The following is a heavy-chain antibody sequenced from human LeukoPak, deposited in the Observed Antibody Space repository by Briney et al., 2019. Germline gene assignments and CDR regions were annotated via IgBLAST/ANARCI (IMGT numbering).Heavy chain of an antibody. V-gene: IGHV1-69*04. Sequence: SVKVSCKASGGTFSSYAISWVRQAPRQGLEWMGRIIPILGIANYAQKFQGRVTITADKSTSTAYMELSSLRSEDTAVYYCARGQWLALVFFDYWGQGTLVTVSS. CDR3: ARGQWLALVFFDY. J-gene: IGHJ4*02. CDR1: GGTFSSYA. CDR2: IIPILGIA. D-gene: IGHD6-19*01.